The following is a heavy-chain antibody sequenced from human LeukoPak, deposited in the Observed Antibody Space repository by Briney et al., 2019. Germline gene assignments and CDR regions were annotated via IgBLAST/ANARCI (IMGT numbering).Heavy chain of an antibody. J-gene: IGHJ4*02. Sequence: GASVKVSCKVSGYTLTELSMHWVRQAPGKGLEWMGGFDPEDGETFYAQKFQGRVTMTKDTSTDTAYLELSSLRSEDTAVYYGTTDYYYDSSGSYYTIDYWAREPWSLSPQ. CDR2: FDPEDGET. V-gene: IGHV1-24*01. D-gene: IGHD3-22*01. CDR3: TTDYYYDSSGSYYTIDY. CDR1: GYTLTELS.